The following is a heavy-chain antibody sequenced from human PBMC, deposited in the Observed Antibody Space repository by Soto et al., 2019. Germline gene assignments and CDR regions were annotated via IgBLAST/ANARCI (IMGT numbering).Heavy chain of an antibody. CDR2: IYHIGMT. CDR3: ARGLRGTDYDILMGCS. Sequence: QVHLRESGPGLVKPSGTLSLTCFVSGASISSSSWWSWVRQTPGKGLEWIGEIYHIGMTHYTPSLKSRVSMSVDKSKNTFSLNLRSVTAADTAVYYCARGLRGTDYDILMGCSWGQGALVIVSS. V-gene: IGHV4-4*02. J-gene: IGHJ5*02. CDR1: GASISSSSW. D-gene: IGHD3-9*01.